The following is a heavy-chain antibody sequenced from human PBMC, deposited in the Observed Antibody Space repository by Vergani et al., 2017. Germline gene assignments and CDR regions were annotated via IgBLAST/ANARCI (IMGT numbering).Heavy chain of an antibody. CDR1: GFTFSSYD. V-gene: IGHV3-13*05. CDR3: ARKVGGAFDI. J-gene: IGHJ3*02. CDR2: IGTAGDQ. Sequence: EVQLVESGGGLVQPGGSLRLSCAASGFTFSSYDMHWVRQATGKGLEWVSAIGTAGDQYYPGSVKGRFTISRENAKNTWYLQVNSLRAGDSAVYYCARKVGGAFDIWGQGTMVTVSS. D-gene: IGHD1-26*01.